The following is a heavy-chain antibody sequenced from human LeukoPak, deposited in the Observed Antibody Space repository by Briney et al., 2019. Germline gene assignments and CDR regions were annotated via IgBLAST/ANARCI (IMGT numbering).Heavy chain of an antibody. CDR3: ASGGRVATILGPLGY. CDR2: IYTSGST. V-gene: IGHV4-4*07. CDR1: GGSISSYY. D-gene: IGHD5-12*01. J-gene: IGHJ4*02. Sequence: SETLSLTCTVSGGSISSYYWSWIRQPAGKGLEWIGRIYTSGSTYYNPSLKSRVTISVDTSKNQFSLKLSSVTAADTAVYYCASGGRVATILGPLGYWGQGTLVTVSS.